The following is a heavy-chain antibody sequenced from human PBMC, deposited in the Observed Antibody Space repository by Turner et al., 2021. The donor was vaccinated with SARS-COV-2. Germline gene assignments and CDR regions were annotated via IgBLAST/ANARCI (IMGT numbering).Heavy chain of an antibody. J-gene: IGHJ4*02. CDR1: GLTFSGSA. D-gene: IGHD2-15*01. Sequence: EVQLVASGGGLVQPGGSLNHFCAVPGLTFSGSAIHGVRQASGKVLEWVGRIRNRANSYTTAYAESVKGRFTISRDDSKNTAYLQMNSLKTEDTAVYYCTIYCSGGSCYGIWGQGTLVTVSS. CDR3: TIYCSGGSCYGI. V-gene: IGHV3-73*01. CDR2: IRNRANSYTT.